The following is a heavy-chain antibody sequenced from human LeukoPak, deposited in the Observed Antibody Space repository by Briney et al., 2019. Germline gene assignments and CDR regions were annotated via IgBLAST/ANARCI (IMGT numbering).Heavy chain of an antibody. D-gene: IGHD2-2*01. CDR3: TTGLYCSSTSCYSEADY. CDR2: IKSKTDGGTT. Sequence: PGGSLRLSCAASGFTFSSYWMNWVRQAPGKGLEWVGRIKSKTDGGTTDYAAPVKGRFTISRDDSKNTLYLQMNSLKTEDTAVYYCTTGLYCSSTSCYSEADYWGQGTLVTVSS. CDR1: GFTFSSYW. J-gene: IGHJ4*02. V-gene: IGHV3-15*07.